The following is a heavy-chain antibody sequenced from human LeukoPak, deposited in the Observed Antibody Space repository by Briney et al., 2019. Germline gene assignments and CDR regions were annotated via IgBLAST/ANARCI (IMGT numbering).Heavy chain of an antibody. V-gene: IGHV1-69*13. J-gene: IGHJ4*02. Sequence: SVKVSCKASGGTFSSYAISWVRQAPGQGLEWMGGIIPIFGTANYAQKFQGRVTITADESTGTAYMELSSLRSEDTTVYYCARRPVPATAHPFDYWGQGTLVTVSS. CDR2: IIPIFGTA. D-gene: IGHD2-2*01. CDR1: GGTFSSYA. CDR3: ARRPVPATAHPFDY.